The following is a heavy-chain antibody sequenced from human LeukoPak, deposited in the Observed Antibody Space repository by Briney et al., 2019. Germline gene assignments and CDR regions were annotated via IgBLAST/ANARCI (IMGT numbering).Heavy chain of an antibody. J-gene: IGHJ5*02. D-gene: IGHD2-15*01. CDR2: INSDASTT. V-gene: IGHV3-74*01. CDR3: AKDRVRMSGWFDP. Sequence: GGSLRLSCAASGFSFNSFWMHWVRQVPGKGLVWVSRINSDASTTNYADSVKGRFTISRDNSKNTLYLQMNSLRAEDTAVYYCAKDRVRMSGWFDPWGQGTLVTVSS. CDR1: GFSFNSFW.